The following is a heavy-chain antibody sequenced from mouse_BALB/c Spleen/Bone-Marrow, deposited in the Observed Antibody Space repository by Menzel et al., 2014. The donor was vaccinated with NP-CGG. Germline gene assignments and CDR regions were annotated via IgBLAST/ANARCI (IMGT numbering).Heavy chain of an antibody. CDR1: GFTFXNSW. J-gene: IGHJ3*01. CDR3: TTGFAY. Sequence: LQQSGGGLVQPGGSMKLSCVASGFTFXNSWMNWVRQSPEKGLEWVAEIRLKSNNYATHYAESVKGRFTISRDDSKSSVYLQMNNLRAEDTGIYYCTTGFAYWGQGTLVTVSA. V-gene: IGHV6-6*02. CDR2: IRLKSNNYAT.